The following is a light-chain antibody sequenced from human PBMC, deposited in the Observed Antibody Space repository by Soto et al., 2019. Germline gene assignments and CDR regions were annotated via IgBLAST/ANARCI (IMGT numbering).Light chain of an antibody. CDR1: QSISTW. V-gene: IGKV1-5*03. J-gene: IGKJ3*01. CDR2: RAS. Sequence: DIQMTQSPSTLSASVGDRVTITCRASQSISTWLAWYQQKPGTAPKLLIYRASNLESGVPSRFSGSGSGTEFTLTISSLQPDDFANYYCQQYTTYPGTFGPGTKVDIK. CDR3: QQYTTYPGT.